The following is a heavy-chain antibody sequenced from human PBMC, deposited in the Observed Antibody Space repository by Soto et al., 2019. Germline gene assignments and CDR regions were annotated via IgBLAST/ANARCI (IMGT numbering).Heavy chain of an antibody. CDR3: ARRTYYYYGMEV. CDR2: IYPGDSDT. Sequence: GESLTISCMGSGYSLTRYWIGSVSQISGKGLEWMGIIYPGDSDTRYSPSFQGQVTISADKSISTAYLQWSSLKASDTAMYYCARRTYYYYGMEVWGQGTTVTVAS. V-gene: IGHV5-51*01. J-gene: IGHJ6*02. CDR1: GYSLTRYW.